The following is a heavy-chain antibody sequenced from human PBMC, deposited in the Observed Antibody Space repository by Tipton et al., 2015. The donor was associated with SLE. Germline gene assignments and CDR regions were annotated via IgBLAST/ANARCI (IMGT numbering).Heavy chain of an antibody. J-gene: IGHJ4*02. CDR2: INPNSGGT. CDR1: GYTFTGYY. CDR3: ACSTSGGTAGGFDS. V-gene: IGHV1-2*02. Sequence: QVQLVQSGAEVPHPVASVTVSCKASGYTFTGYYMPWVRQAPGQGLEWMGWINPNSGGTNYAQKFQGRVTMTRDTSISTAYMELSRLRSDYTAVYYCACSTSGGTAGGFDSWGQGTLVTVSS. D-gene: IGHD3-10*01.